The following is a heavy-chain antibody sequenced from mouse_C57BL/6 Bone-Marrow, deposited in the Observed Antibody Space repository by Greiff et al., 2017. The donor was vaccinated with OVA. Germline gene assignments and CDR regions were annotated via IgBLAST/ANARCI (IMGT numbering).Heavy chain of an antibody. J-gene: IGHJ2*01. D-gene: IGHD1-1*01. Sequence: VQLQQSGAELVRPGASVKLSCTASGFNIKDDYMHWVKQRPEQGLEWIGWIDPENGDTEYASKFQGQATITADTSSNTAYLQLSGLTSEDTAVYYCTSPDYYGKNYWGQGTTLTVSS. CDR2: IDPENGDT. CDR3: TSPDYYGKNY. V-gene: IGHV14-4*01. CDR1: GFNIKDDY.